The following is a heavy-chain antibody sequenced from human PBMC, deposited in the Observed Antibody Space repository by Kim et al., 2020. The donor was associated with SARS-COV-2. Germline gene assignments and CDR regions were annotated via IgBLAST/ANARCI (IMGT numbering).Heavy chain of an antibody. Sequence: YIYYADSVKGRFTISRDNAKNSLYLQMNSLRAEDTAVYYCARSRRSVPDYWGQGTLVTVSS. V-gene: IGHV3-21*01. CDR3: ARSRRSVPDY. J-gene: IGHJ4*02. CDR2: YI.